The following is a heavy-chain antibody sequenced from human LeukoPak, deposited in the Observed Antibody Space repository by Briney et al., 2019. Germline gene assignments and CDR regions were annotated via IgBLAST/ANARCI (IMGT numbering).Heavy chain of an antibody. V-gene: IGHV3-23*01. Sequence: GGSLRLSCAASGFTFSAYAMTWVRQAPGKGLEWVSVISGNGGSTYYADSVKGRFTISRDNSKSTLFLQMNSLRAEDTAVYYCAKSSYYDSSGYYREYYFDYWGQGTLVTVSS. D-gene: IGHD3-22*01. J-gene: IGHJ4*02. CDR2: ISGNGGST. CDR1: GFTFSAYA. CDR3: AKSSYYDSSGYYREYYFDY.